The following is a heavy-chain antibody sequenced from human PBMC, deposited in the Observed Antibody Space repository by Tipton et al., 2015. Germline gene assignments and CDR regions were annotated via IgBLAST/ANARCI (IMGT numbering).Heavy chain of an antibody. CDR3: ASSGGYSYPNWFDP. Sequence: GLVKPSETLSLTCTVSGGSISVSSVYWGWIRQSPGKGLEWIGSYYYTGATYYNPSLKSRVNISADRSKDHFSLRLTSVAAADTAVYYCASSGGYSYPNWFDPWGQGTLVTVSS. J-gene: IGHJ5*02. CDR1: GGSISVSSVY. D-gene: IGHD5-18*01. V-gene: IGHV4-39*02. CDR2: YYYTGAT.